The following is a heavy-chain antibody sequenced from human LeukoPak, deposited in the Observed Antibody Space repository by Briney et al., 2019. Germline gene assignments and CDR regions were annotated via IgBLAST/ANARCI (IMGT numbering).Heavy chain of an antibody. D-gene: IGHD1-26*01. CDR2: IYTTGAT. Sequence: SETLSLTCTVSGVSIRSYFWGWVRQPAGKGLEWIGRIYTTGATFYNPSLKTRLTMSIDTSKNQFSLRLTSVVAADTAVHYCARQGYTASYYFLDYWSQGTLVTVSS. V-gene: IGHV4-4*07. CDR1: GVSIRSYF. J-gene: IGHJ4*02. CDR3: ARQGYTASYYFLDY.